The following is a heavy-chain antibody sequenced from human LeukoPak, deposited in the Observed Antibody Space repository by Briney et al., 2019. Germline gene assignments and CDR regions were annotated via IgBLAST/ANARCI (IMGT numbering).Heavy chain of an antibody. CDR1: GGSISSSSYY. Sequence: KSSETLSLTCTVSGGSISSSSYYWGWIRQPPGKGLEWIGSIYYSGSTYYNPSFKSRVTMSVDPSKNQFSLKLTSVTVADTATYYCVRQGTNSGYYLLDYWGQGHLVIVSS. D-gene: IGHD3-22*01. V-gene: IGHV4-39*01. CDR2: IYYSGST. J-gene: IGHJ4*02. CDR3: VRQGTNSGYYLLDY.